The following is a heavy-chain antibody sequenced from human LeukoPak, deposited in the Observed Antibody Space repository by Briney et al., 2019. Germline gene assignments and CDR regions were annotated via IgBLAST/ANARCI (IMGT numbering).Heavy chain of an antibody. CDR2: IYSSGNT. V-gene: IGHV4-39*07. D-gene: IGHD3-10*01. CDR1: GVSISSGSNY. J-gene: IGHJ3*02. CDR3: ARSDGYGLVGI. Sequence: SETLSLTCSVSGVSISSGSNYWGWIRQPPGKALEWIGSIYSSGNTYYNPSLKSRVIILIDTAKNHFSLNLTSVTAADTAVYYCARSDGYGLVGIWGQGTMVTVSS.